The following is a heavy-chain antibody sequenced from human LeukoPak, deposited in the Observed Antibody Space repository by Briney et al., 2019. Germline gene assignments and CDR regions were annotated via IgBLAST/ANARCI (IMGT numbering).Heavy chain of an antibody. D-gene: IGHD6-19*01. CDR2: ISWNSGSI. V-gene: IGHV3-9*01. J-gene: IGHJ6*02. Sequence: PGGSLRLSCAASGFTFDDYAMHWVRQAPGKGLEWVSGISWNSGSIGYADSVKGRFTISRDNAKNSLYLQMNSLRAEDTALYYCAKAVASGYYYYGMDVWGHGTTVTVSS. CDR3: AKAVASGYYYYGMDV. CDR1: GFTFDDYA.